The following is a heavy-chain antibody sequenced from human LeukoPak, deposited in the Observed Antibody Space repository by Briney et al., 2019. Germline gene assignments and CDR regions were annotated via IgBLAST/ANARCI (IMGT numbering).Heavy chain of an antibody. CDR1: RYTLTGYH. CDR2: INPNTGGT. D-gene: IGHD1-7*01. CDR3: VQFELDY. Sequence: RRASVKVSCKASRYTLTGYHMHGVRQAPGQGLECMGWINPNTGGTNYAQKFQGRVTMTRDTSISTAYMDLRRLRSDNTAVYYCVQFELDYSGQGTLVTVSS. J-gene: IGHJ4*02. V-gene: IGHV1-2*02.